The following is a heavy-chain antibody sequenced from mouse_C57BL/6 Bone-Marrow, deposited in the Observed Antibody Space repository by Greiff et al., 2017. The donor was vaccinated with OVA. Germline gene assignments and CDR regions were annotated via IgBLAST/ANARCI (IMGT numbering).Heavy chain of an antibody. CDR2: IDPSDSYT. V-gene: IGHV1-69*01. D-gene: IGHD2-5*01. J-gene: IGHJ3*01. CDR3: ARDEDSKGFAY. CDR1: GYTFTSYW. Sequence: QVQLKQSGAELVMPGASVKLSCKASGYTFTSYWMHWVKQRPGQGLEWIGEIDPSDSYTNYNQKFKGKSILTVDKSSSTAYMQLSSLTSEDSAVYYCARDEDSKGFAYWGQGTLVTVSA.